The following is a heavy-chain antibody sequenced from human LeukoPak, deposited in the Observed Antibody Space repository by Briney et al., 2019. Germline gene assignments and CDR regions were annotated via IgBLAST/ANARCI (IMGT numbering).Heavy chain of an antibody. CDR3: ARVGGGVVVIDY. D-gene: IGHD2-15*01. V-gene: IGHV4-59*08. J-gene: IGHJ4*02. Sequence: KPSETLSLTCTVSGGSISSYYWSWSRQPPGKGLEWIGYIYYSGSTNYNPSLKSRVTISVDTSKNQFSLKLSSVTAADTAVYYCARVGGGVVVIDYWGQGTLVTVSS. CDR1: GGSISSYY. CDR2: IYYSGST.